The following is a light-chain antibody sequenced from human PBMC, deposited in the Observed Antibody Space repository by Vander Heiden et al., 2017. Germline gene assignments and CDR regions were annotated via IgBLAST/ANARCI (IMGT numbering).Light chain of an antibody. V-gene: IGLV3-1*01. CDR2: QDD. Sequence: SYEVTQPPSVSVSPGQTASITCSGDKLGEKYASWYQQKPGQSPILVMYQDDKRPSGTPERFSGSNSGNTATLTISGTQAMDKADYYCQAWDSNTAIFGGGTKLTVL. CDR3: QAWDSNTAI. J-gene: IGLJ2*01. CDR1: KLGEKY.